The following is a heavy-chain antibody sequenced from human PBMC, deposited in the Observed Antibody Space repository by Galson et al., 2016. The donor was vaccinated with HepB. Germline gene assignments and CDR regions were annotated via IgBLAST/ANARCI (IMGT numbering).Heavy chain of an antibody. V-gene: IGHV3-64D*06. Sequence: SLRLSCAASGFTFSSFGMHWVRQAPGKGLEYVSAISDDGGTTYYADSVKGRFTISRDNSKNTPLLQMSSHRTEDTAVYYCVKGPQQPIDYWGQGTLVAVSS. J-gene: IGHJ4*02. CDR3: VKGPQQPIDY. CDR1: GFTFSSFG. CDR2: ISDDGGTT. D-gene: IGHD6-13*01.